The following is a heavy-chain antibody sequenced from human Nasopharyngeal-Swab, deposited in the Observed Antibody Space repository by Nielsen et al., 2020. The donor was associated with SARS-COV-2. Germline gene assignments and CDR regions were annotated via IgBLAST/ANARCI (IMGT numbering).Heavy chain of an antibody. V-gene: IGHV3-23*01. D-gene: IGHD6-19*01. CDR1: GFTFSSYA. J-gene: IGHJ4*02. Sequence: GESLKISCAASGFTFSSYAMSWVRQAPGKGLEWVSAISGSGGSTYYADSVKGRFTISRDNSKNTLYLQMNSLRAEDTAVYYCAKDTVAGTLDFDYWGQGILVTVSS. CDR3: AKDTVAGTLDFDY. CDR2: ISGSGGST.